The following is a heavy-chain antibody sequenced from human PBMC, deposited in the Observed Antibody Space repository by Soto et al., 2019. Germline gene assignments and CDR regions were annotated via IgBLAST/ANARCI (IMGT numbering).Heavy chain of an antibody. D-gene: IGHD5-12*01. CDR3: AREKGYISGPKNFDS. Sequence: SETLSLTCTVSGGSVSSGDYFWSWIRQPPGKGLEWIGYIYDSGSAYYNPSLKSRVTMSVDTSKNQFSLKLRSVTAADTAMYYCAREKGYISGPKNFDSWGQGTLVTVSS. CDR2: IYDSGSA. V-gene: IGHV4-30-4*01. CDR1: GGSVSSGDYF. J-gene: IGHJ4*02.